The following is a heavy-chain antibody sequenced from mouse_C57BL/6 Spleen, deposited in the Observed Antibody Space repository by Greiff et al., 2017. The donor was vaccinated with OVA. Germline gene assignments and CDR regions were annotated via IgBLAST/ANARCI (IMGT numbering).Heavy chain of an antibody. J-gene: IGHJ2*01. CDR1: GYTFTSYW. Sequence: VQLQQPGAELVMPGASVKLSCKASGYTFTSYWMHWVKQRPGQGLEWIGEIDPSASYTNYNKKFKAKSTLTVDKSSSTAYMQLSSVTSEDSAVYYCARDGYGFDYWGQGTTLTVSS. D-gene: IGHD1-2*01. CDR2: IDPSASYT. V-gene: IGHV1-69*01. CDR3: ARDGYGFDY.